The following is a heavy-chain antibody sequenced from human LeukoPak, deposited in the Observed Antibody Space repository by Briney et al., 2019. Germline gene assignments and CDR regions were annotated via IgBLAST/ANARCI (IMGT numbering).Heavy chain of an antibody. CDR2: ISYDGSNK. CDR1: GFTFSSYA. CDR3: AKDFSFFGVWPGVITYFDY. V-gene: IGHV3-30-3*01. J-gene: IGHJ4*02. D-gene: IGHD3-22*01. Sequence: PGGSLRLSCAASGFTFSSYAMHWVRQAPGKGLEWVAVISYDGSNKYYADSVKGRFTISRDNSKNTLYLQMNSLKAEDTAVYYCAKDFSFFGVWPGVITYFDYWGQGTLVTVSS.